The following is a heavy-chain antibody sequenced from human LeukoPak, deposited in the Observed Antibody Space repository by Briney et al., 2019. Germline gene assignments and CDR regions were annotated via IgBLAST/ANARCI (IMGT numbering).Heavy chain of an antibody. D-gene: IGHD4-17*01. J-gene: IGHJ6*02. V-gene: IGHV3-23*01. CDR2: ISGSGGST. CDR3: AKDRAVRGGYYYGVDV. Sequence: GGSLRLSCAASGFTFSSYTMTWVRQAPGKGLEWVSGISGSGGSTFYADSVKGRFTISRDISKNTLYLQMNSLRAEDTAVYYCAKDRAVRGGYYYGVDVWGQGTTVTVSS. CDR1: GFTFSSYT.